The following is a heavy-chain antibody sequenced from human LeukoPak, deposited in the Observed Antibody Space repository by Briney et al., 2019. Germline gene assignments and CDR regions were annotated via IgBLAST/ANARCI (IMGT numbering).Heavy chain of an antibody. Sequence: SETLSLTCTVSGGSISSSSYYWGWIRQPPGKGLEWIGSIYYSGSTYYNPSLKSRVTISVDTSKNQFSLKLSSVTAADTAVYYCARNSLIAGYLLRWVRWFDPWGQGTLVTVSS. D-gene: IGHD2-15*01. J-gene: IGHJ5*02. CDR1: GGSISSSSYY. V-gene: IGHV4-39*01. CDR2: IYYSGST. CDR3: ARNSLIAGYLLRWVRWFDP.